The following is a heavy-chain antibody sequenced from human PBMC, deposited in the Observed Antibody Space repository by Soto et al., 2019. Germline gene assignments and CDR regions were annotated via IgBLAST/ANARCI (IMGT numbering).Heavy chain of an antibody. Sequence: PGGSLRLSCVASGFTFSSYGMHWVRQAPGKGLEWVASISYDGNNRNYADSVKGRITISRDNSKNTLYLQIASLRVEDTAVYHCAKEAHYYYDINGHQIWGQGTLVTVSS. CDR3: AKEAHYYYDINGHQI. D-gene: IGHD3-22*01. CDR2: ISYDGNNR. CDR1: GFTFSSYG. V-gene: IGHV3-30*18. J-gene: IGHJ4*02.